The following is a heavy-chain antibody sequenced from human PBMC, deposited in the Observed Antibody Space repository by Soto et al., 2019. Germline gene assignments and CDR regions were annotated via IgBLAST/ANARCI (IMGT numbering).Heavy chain of an antibody. CDR3: ARVRRSGWYLDY. CDR2: VYFSGAT. J-gene: IGHJ4*02. V-gene: IGHV4-39*01. CDR1: GDSISSSSYY. Sequence: QLQLQESGPGLVKTSETLSLTCIVSGDSISSSSYYWGWIRQPPGKGLEWMGRVYFSGATNYNSALKSRVTISVDTSKNQFSLKLSSVTAADTAVYYCARVRRSGWYLDYWGQGTLVTVSS. D-gene: IGHD6-19*01.